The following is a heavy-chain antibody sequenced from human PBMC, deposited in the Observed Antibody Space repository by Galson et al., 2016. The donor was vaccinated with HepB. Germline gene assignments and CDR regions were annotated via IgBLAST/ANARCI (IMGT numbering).Heavy chain of an antibody. CDR2: IKQDGSEE. V-gene: IGHV3-7*01. CDR1: GFTFSGYW. Sequence: SLRLSCAASGFTFSGYWMTWVRQAPGKGLEWVANIKQDGSEENYVDSVKGRFTISRDNAKNLVYLQMNSLRAEDTAMYYCASAPAATESDYWGQGTLVTASP. J-gene: IGHJ4*02. D-gene: IGHD6-25*01. CDR3: ASAPAATESDY.